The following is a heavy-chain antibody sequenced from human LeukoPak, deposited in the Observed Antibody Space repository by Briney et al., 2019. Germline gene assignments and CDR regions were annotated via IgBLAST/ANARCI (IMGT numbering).Heavy chain of an antibody. CDR2: IYYSGST. D-gene: IGHD6-19*01. Sequence: PSETLSLTCTVSGGSISCYYWSWIRQPPGKGLEWIGYIYYSGSTNYNPSLKSRVTISVDTSKNQFSLKLSSVTAADTAVYYCARPKVSGWYLGFDYWGQGTLVTVSS. V-gene: IGHV4-59*01. J-gene: IGHJ4*02. CDR3: ARPKVSGWYLGFDY. CDR1: GGSISCYY.